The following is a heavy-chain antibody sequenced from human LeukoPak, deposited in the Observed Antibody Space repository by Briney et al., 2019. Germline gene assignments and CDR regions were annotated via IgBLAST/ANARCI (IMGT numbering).Heavy chain of an antibody. Sequence: GASVKVSCKASGYTFTSYGISWVRQAPGQGLEWMGWISAYNGNTNYVQKLQGRVTMTTDTSTSTAYMELRSLRSDDTAVYYCARERGYSNRGNWFDPWGQGTLVTVSS. CDR3: ARERGYSNRGNWFDP. V-gene: IGHV1-18*01. CDR2: ISAYNGNT. CDR1: GYTFTSYG. D-gene: IGHD6-13*01. J-gene: IGHJ5*02.